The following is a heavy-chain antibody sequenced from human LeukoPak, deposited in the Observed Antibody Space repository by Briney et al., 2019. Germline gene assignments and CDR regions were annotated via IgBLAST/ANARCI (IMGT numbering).Heavy chain of an antibody. D-gene: IGHD3-22*01. CDR3: ARVSEGGRATMIAPLDY. CDR1: GYTFTSYD. CDR2: MNPNSGNT. V-gene: IGHV1-8*01. J-gene: IGHJ4*02. Sequence: ASVKVSCKASGYTFTSYDINWVRQATGQGLEWMGWMNPNSGNTGYAQKFQGRVTMTRNTSISTAYMELSSLRPEDTAVYYCARVSEGGRATMIAPLDYWGQGTLVTVSS.